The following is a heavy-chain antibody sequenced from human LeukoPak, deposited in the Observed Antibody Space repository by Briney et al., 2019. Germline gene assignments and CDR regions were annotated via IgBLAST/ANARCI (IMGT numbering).Heavy chain of an antibody. D-gene: IGHD5-24*01. V-gene: IGHV3-21*01. Sequence: GGSLRLSCAASGFTFSSYSMNWVRQAPGKGLEWVSSISSSSSYIYYADSVKGRFTISRDNAKNSLYLQMNSLRAEDTAVYYCARDLKATTIHRYFDYWGQGTLVTVSS. CDR1: GFTFSSYS. J-gene: IGHJ4*02. CDR2: ISSSSSYI. CDR3: ARDLKATTIHRYFDY.